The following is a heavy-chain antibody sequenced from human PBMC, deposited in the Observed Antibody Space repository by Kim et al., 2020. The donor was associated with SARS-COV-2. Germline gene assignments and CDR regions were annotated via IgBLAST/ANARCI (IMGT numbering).Heavy chain of an antibody. D-gene: IGHD6-19*01. CDR3: AREGQQSIAVAGPYYYYGMDV. V-gene: IGHV1-18*01. CDR2: ISAYNGNT. CDR1: GYTFTSYG. J-gene: IGHJ6*02. Sequence: ASVKVSCKASGYTFTSYGISWVRQAPGQGLEWMGWISAYNGNTNYAQKLQGRVTMTTDTSTSTAYMELRSLRSDDTAVYYCAREGQQSIAVAGPYYYYGMDVWGQGTTVTVSS.